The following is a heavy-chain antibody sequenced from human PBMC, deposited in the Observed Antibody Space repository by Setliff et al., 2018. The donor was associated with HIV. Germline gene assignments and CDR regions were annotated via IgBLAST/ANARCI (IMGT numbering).Heavy chain of an antibody. CDR2: IYPSGRT. D-gene: IGHD3-10*01. CDR3: VREGAGSGSYYLDF. CDR1: GGSDSGHY. Sequence: SETLSLTCAVYGGSDSGHYWGWFRQPPGKGLEWIGYIYPSGRTYYNPSLKNRVTMSIDRSKKQFSLNLSSVTAAVTALYFCVREGAGSGSYYLDFWGQGILVTVSS. V-gene: IGHV4-34*11. J-gene: IGHJ4*02.